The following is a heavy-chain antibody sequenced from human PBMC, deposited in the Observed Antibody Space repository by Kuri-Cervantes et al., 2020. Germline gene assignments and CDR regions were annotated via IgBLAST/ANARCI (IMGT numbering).Heavy chain of an antibody. CDR3: ARDPVVPAANNYYYYGMDV. D-gene: IGHD2-2*01. J-gene: IGHJ6*02. CDR2: ISGSGGST. CDR1: GFTFSSYA. V-gene: IGHV3-23*01. Sequence: GGSLRLSCAASGFTFSSYAMSWVRQAPGKGLEWVSAISGSGGSTYYADSVKGRFTISRDNAKSSLYLQMNSLRAEDTAVYYCARDPVVPAANNYYYYGMDVWGQGTTVTVSS.